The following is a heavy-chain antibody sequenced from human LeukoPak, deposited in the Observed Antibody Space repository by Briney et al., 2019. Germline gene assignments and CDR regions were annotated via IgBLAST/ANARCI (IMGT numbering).Heavy chain of an antibody. CDR1: GFTFSSHW. CDR3: ARVSNWNYADY. J-gene: IGHJ4*02. CDR2: IKQDGSEK. V-gene: IGHV3-7*01. Sequence: PGGSLRLSCAASGFTFSSHWMSWVRQAPGKGLEWVANIKQDGSEKYYVDSVKGRFTISRDNAKNSLYLQMNSLRAEDTAVYYCARVSNWNYADYWGQGTLVTVSS. D-gene: IGHD1-7*01.